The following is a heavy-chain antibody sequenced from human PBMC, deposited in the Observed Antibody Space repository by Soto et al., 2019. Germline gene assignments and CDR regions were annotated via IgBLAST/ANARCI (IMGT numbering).Heavy chain of an antibody. V-gene: IGHV3-23*01. D-gene: IGHD3-10*01. CDR1: AFTFSSYA. CDR3: AKDSVLLWFGESRDYFDY. J-gene: IGHJ4*02. CDR2: ISGGGGSA. Sequence: EVQLLESGGDLVQPGGSLRLSCAASAFTFSSYAMSWVRQAPGKGLEWVSTISGGGGSAYYAASVEGRFTISRDNSKNTLYLQMNSLRAEDTAVYYCAKDSVLLWFGESRDYFDYWGQGTLVTVSS.